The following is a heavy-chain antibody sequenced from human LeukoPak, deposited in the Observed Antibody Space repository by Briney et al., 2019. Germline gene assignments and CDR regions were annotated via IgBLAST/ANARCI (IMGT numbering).Heavy chain of an antibody. V-gene: IGHV3-33*01. D-gene: IGHD5-12*01. Sequence: PGGSLRLSCAASGFTLSGYCMQWVRQAPGKGPEWVAVIWFDGSNKYYADSVKGRFTISRDNSKNTLYLQMNSLRAEDTAMYYCASSYSGYAWGDYWGQGTLVSVSS. CDR1: GFTLSGYC. CDR3: ASSYSGYAWGDY. CDR2: IWFDGSNK. J-gene: IGHJ4*02.